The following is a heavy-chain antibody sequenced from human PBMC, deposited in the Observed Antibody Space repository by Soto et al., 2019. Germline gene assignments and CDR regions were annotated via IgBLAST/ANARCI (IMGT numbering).Heavy chain of an antibody. CDR3: ARNMDYYYGPGSGNGHGF. CDR1: GYTFTAYY. D-gene: IGHD3-10*01. Sequence: VQLVQSGAELKEPGDSVRVSCEASGYTFTAYYIHWVRQAPGQGLEWMGWINPRFGDTSYAQDFQGRVSMTRDTSISTVSMELSRLTSDDTAIYYCARNMDYYYGPGSGNGHGFWGQGTTVTVFS. J-gene: IGHJ6*02. CDR2: INPRFGDT. V-gene: IGHV1-2*02.